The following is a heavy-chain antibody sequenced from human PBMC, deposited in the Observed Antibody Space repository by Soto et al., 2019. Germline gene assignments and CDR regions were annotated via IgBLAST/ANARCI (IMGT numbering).Heavy chain of an antibody. Sequence: QVQLVQSGAEVKKPGSSVKVSCKASGGTFSSYAISWVRQAPGQGLEWMGGIIPIFGTANYAQKFQGRVTITADESTSTAYMELSSLRSEDTAVYYCAREGVDTAMVPYVYSYYGMDVWGPGTTVTVSS. CDR2: IIPIFGTA. J-gene: IGHJ6*02. CDR1: GGTFSSYA. D-gene: IGHD5-18*01. V-gene: IGHV1-69*01. CDR3: AREGVDTAMVPYVYSYYGMDV.